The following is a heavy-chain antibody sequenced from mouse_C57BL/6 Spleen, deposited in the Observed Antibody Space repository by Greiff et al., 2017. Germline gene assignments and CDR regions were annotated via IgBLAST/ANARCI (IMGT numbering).Heavy chain of an antibody. CDR2: INPSTGGT. CDR3: ARDYYGDY. Sequence: VQLQQSGPELVKPGASVKISCKASGYSFTGYYMNWVKQSPEKSLEWIGEINPSTGGTTYNQKFKAKATLTVDKSSSTAYMQLKSLTSEDSAVYYCARDYYGDYWGQGTTLTVSS. CDR1: GYSFTGYY. V-gene: IGHV1-42*01. J-gene: IGHJ2*01.